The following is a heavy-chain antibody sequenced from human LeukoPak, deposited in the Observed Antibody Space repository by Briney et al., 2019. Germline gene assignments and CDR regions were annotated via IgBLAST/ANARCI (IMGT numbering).Heavy chain of an antibody. CDR3: ARHAEDIVVGVAATPFDY. CDR2: IYYSGST. J-gene: IGHJ4*02. CDR1: GGSISSSSYY. V-gene: IGHV4-39*01. D-gene: IGHD2-15*01. Sequence: PSETLSLTCTVSGGSISSSSYYWGWIRQPPGKGLEWIGSIYYSGSTYYSPSLKSRVTISVDTSKNQFSLKLSSVTAADTAVHYCARHAEDIVVGVAATPFDYWGQGTLVTVSS.